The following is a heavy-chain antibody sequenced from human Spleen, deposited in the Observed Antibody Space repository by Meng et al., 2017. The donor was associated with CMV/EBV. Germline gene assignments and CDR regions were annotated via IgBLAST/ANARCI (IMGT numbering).Heavy chain of an antibody. CDR3: ARERGYWSVTNCDYGFDI. CDR1: GFTFSSHA. V-gene: IGHV3-30*04. J-gene: IGHJ3*02. CDR2: ISVDGSDK. D-gene: IGHD2-2*03. Sequence: GESLKISCAASGFTFSSHAMHWVRQAPGKGLEWVALISVDGSDKYYTDSVNGRFTISRDNSKNTLYLQLNSLTTEDTAMYHCARERGYWSVTNCDYGFDIWGQGTMVTVSS.